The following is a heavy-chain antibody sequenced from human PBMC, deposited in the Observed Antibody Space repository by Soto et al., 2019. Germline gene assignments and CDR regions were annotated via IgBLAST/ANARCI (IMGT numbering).Heavy chain of an antibody. CDR2: IYYSGST. J-gene: IGHJ6*03. CDR1: GGSIISYY. Sequence: LEILSLTCTVSGGSIISYYWSWIRQPPGKGLEWIGYIYYSGSTNYNPSLKSRVTISVDTSKNQFSLKLSSVTAADTAVYYCSRVEVPYYYYYYMDVWGKGTTVTVSS. V-gene: IGHV4-59*01. CDR3: SRVEVPYYYYYYMDV. D-gene: IGHD2-2*01.